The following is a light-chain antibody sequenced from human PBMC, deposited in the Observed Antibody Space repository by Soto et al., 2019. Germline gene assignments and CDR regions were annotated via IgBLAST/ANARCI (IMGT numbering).Light chain of an antibody. J-gene: IGLJ2*01. V-gene: IGLV1-51*01. Sequence: QSVLTQPPSVSAAPGQKVTIFCSGSSSNIGNNYVSWYQQFPGTAPKLLIYDNNKRPSGIPDRFSGSKSGTSATLDITGLQTGDEADYYCGTWDSSLSAVVFGGGTQLTVL. CDR1: SSNIGNNY. CDR3: GTWDSSLSAVV. CDR2: DNN.